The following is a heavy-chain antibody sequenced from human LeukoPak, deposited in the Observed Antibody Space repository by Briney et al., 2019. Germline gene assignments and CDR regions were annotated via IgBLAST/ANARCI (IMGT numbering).Heavy chain of an antibody. CDR3: ARDDVGRRYDY. D-gene: IGHD1-26*01. Sequence: SQTLSLTCALSGDSVFSSTAAWNWIRQSPSRGLEWLGRTYYRSNWINEYAISVRGRIAINPDTSKNQFSLQLNSVTPEDTSVYFCARDDVGRRYDYWGQGIRVTVSS. CDR1: GDSVFSSTAA. V-gene: IGHV6-1*01. J-gene: IGHJ4*02. CDR2: TYYRSNWIN.